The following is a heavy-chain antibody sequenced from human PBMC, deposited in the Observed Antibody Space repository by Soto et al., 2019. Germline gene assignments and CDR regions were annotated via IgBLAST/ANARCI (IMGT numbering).Heavy chain of an antibody. CDR1: GFTFSSYW. CDR3: ARVSSDRGNFPGRHELRPFDP. V-gene: IGHV3-7*01. J-gene: IGHJ5*02. D-gene: IGHD1-1*01. CDR2: IKQDGSEK. Sequence: GGSLRLSCAASGFTFSSYWMSWVRQAPGKGLEWVANIKQDGSEKYYVDSVKGRFTISRDNAKNSLYLQMNSLRAEDTAVYYCARVSSDRGNFPGRHELRPFDPWGQGTLVTVSS.